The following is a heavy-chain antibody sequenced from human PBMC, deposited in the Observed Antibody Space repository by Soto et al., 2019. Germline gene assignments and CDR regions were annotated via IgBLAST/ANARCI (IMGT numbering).Heavy chain of an antibody. J-gene: IGHJ4*02. CDR2: IYPGDSDT. D-gene: IGHD6-13*01. CDR3: AMLWGHQIKGVAAAGPFDY. V-gene: IGHV5-51*01. Sequence: PGESLKISCKGSGYSFTSYWIGWVRQMPGKGLEWMGIIYPGDSDTRYSPSFQGQVTISADKSISTAYLQWSSLKASDTAMYYCAMLWGHQIKGVAAAGPFDYWGQGTLVTVSS. CDR1: GYSFTSYW.